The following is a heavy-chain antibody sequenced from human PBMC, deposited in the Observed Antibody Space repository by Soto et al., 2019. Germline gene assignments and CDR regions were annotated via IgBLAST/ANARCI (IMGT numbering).Heavy chain of an antibody. Sequence: PGGSLRLSCAASGFSFSIYEMDWVRQAPGMGLEWISYITSSGKTTYYADSVKGRFTISRDNAKNSLFLQMNSLRAEDTAVYYCARDGGTDYYGMDVWGPGTTVTVS. V-gene: IGHV3-48*03. J-gene: IGHJ6*02. D-gene: IGHD3-16*01. CDR2: ITSSGKTT. CDR3: ARDGGTDYYGMDV. CDR1: GFSFSIYE.